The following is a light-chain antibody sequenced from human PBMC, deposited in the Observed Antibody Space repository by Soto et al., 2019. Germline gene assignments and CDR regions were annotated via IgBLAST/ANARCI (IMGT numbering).Light chain of an antibody. J-gene: IGKJ4*01. V-gene: IGKV1-27*01. CDR2: AAS. CDR1: QGISNY. Sequence: DIQMTQSPSSLSSSVGDRVTITCRASQGISNYLAWYQQKPGKVPKLLIYAASTLQSGVPSRFSGSGSGTDLPHTISRQQAEIVVCYFCPQCSWAPLTFGGGTKVEIK. CDR3: PQCSWAPLT.